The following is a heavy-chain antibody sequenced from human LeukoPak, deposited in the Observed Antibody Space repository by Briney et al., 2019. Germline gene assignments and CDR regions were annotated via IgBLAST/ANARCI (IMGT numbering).Heavy chain of an antibody. V-gene: IGHV4-31*03. CDR3: ARDVTGGSYFDY. J-gene: IGHJ4*02. CDR2: IYYSGTT. CDR1: GGSISSGGYY. Sequence: SETLSLTCTVSGGSISSGGYYWSWIRQYPGKGLEWIGYIYYSGTTYYNPSLKSRVTMSVDTSKNQFSLKLISVTAADTAVYYCARDVTGGSYFDYWGQGTLVTVSS. D-gene: IGHD1-26*01.